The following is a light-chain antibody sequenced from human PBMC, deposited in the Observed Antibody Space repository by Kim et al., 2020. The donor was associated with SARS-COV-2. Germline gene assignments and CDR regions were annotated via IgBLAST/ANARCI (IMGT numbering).Light chain of an antibody. CDR1: QSVNNNY. J-gene: IGKJ4*01. CDR2: DAS. Sequence: SPGERATLPCGASQSVNNNYLAWYQQKPGLAPRLLIYDASNRATGIPDRFSGSGSGTDFTLTISRLEPEDFAVYYCQQDGRTPLTFGGGTKVDIK. CDR3: QQDGRTPLT. V-gene: IGKV3D-20*01.